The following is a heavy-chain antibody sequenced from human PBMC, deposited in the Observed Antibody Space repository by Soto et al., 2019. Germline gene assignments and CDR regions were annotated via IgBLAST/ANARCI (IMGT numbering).Heavy chain of an antibody. J-gene: IGHJ4*02. Sequence: QVQLVQSGAEVKKPGSSVKVSCKASGGTFSSYAISWVRQAPGQGLEWMGGIIPIFGTANYAQKFQGRVTITADEXTXXAYVELSSLRSEDTAVYYCARDGYYDSRGRDTGHYWGQGTLVTVSS. D-gene: IGHD3-22*01. CDR1: GGTFSSYA. V-gene: IGHV1-69*12. CDR3: ARDGYYDSRGRDTGHY. CDR2: IIPIFGTA.